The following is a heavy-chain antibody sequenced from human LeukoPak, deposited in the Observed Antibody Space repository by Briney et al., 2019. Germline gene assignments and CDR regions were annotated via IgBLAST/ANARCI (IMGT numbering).Heavy chain of an antibody. V-gene: IGHV4-4*07. D-gene: IGHD1-26*01. CDR1: GGSFSRYS. Sequence: SETLSLTCTVSGGSFSRYSWIWIRQPAGKGLEWIGRIYTSESTNYNPSLKSRVTISVDKSKDQFSLKLSSVTAADTAVYYYARVGSGDYSPFDYWGQGTLVTVSS. CDR2: IYTSEST. CDR3: ARVGSGDYSPFDY. J-gene: IGHJ4*02.